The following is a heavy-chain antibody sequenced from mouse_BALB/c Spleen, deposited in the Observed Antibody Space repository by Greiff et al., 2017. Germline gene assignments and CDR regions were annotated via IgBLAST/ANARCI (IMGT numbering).Heavy chain of an antibody. D-gene: IGHD2-14*01. CDR3: ARGEVRRGRPFAY. CDR1: GFNIKDTY. V-gene: IGHV14-3*02. J-gene: IGHJ3*01. CDR2: SDPANGNT. Sequence: EVQLQQSGAELVKPGASVKLSCTASGFNIKDTYMHWVKQRPEQGLEWIGRSDPANGNTIYDPKFQGKATITADTSSNTAYLPLSSLTSEDTDFYYGARGEVRRGRPFAYWGQGTLVTVAA.